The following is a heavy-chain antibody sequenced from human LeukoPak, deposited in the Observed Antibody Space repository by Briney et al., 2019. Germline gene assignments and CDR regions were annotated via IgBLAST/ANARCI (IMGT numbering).Heavy chain of an antibody. Sequence: SVKVSCKASGGTFSSYAISWVRQAPGQGLEWMGRIIPILGIANYAQKLQGRVTITADKSTSTAYMELSSLRSEDTAVYYCASGQGYSYVPYFDYWGQGTLVTVSS. D-gene: IGHD5-18*01. J-gene: IGHJ4*02. V-gene: IGHV1-69*04. CDR3: ASGQGYSYVPYFDY. CDR1: GGTFSSYA. CDR2: IIPILGIA.